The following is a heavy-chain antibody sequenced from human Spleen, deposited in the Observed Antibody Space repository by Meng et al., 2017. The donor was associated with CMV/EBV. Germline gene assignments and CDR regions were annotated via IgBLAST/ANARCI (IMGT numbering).Heavy chain of an antibody. J-gene: IGHJ4*02. D-gene: IGHD3-3*01. Sequence: GESLKISCAASGFTFSNYFMNWVRQAPGKGLEWVSSIGRSGDYIYYADSVQGRFTISRDNAKNSLYLQMNSLRAEDTAVYYCARDKYDFWSGYYISYFDYWGQGTLVTVSS. V-gene: IGHV3-21*01. CDR1: GFTFSNYF. CDR2: IGRSGDYI. CDR3: ARDKYDFWSGYYISYFDY.